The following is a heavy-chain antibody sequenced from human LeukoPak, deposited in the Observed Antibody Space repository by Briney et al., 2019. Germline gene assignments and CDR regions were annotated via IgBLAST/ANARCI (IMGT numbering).Heavy chain of an antibody. CDR1: GGSIIIYY. J-gene: IGHJ4*02. CDR2: VYSGGIT. V-gene: IGHV4-59*01. CDR3: ARKWKVGTTFFH. D-gene: IGHD2/OR15-2a*01. Sequence: SETQSVTCAVSGGSIIIYYWAWIRRPPGKGLEWVGDVYSGGITNYNPSLESRVTISVDTSKNQFSLRLSSVTAADTAVYFCARKWKVGTTFFHWGQGTLVTVSS.